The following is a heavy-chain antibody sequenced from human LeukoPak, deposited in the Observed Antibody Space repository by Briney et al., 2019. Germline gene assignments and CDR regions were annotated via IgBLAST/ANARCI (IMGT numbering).Heavy chain of an antibody. CDR1: GFTFSSYW. CDR2: IKQDGSEK. CDR3: ARDTPNYDFWSGYYPHFDY. V-gene: IGHV3-7*01. J-gene: IGHJ4*02. D-gene: IGHD3-3*01. Sequence: GGSLRLSCAASGFTFSSYWMSWVRQAPGKGLEWVANIKQDGSEKYYVDSVKSRFTISRDNAKNSLYLQMNSLRAEDTAVYYCARDTPNYDFWSGYYPHFDYWGQGTLVTVSS.